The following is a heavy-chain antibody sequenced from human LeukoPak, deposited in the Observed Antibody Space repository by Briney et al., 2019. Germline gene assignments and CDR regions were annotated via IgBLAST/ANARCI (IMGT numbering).Heavy chain of an antibody. CDR3: ARGRGAAEFDY. CDR2: MNPNSGNA. Sequence: GASVKVSCKASGYTFTSYDINWVRQATGQRLEWMGWMNPNSGNAGYAQKFQGRVTITRNTSISTAYMELSSLRSEDTAVYYCARGRGAAEFDYWGQGTLVTVSS. J-gene: IGHJ4*02. CDR1: GYTFTSYD. D-gene: IGHD2-15*01. V-gene: IGHV1-8*03.